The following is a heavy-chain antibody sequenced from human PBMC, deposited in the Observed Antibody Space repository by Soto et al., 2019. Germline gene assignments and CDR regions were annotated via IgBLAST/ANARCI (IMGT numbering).Heavy chain of an antibody. V-gene: IGHV4-59*08. Sequence: QVQLHEPGPGLVKPSETLSLTCSVSDVSTSNFFWKWFRQPPGKGLEWIGIIHSSGTTNYNPSLARRVTISADTSKSQCSLKMTSVTAADTAVYYWSRGGGWLTDYWGQGTQVTVAT. CDR2: IHSSGTT. CDR1: DVSTSNFF. CDR3: SRGGGWLTDY. J-gene: IGHJ4*02. D-gene: IGHD6-19*01.